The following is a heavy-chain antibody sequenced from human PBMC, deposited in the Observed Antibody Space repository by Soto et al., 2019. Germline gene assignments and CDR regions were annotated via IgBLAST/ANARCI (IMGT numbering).Heavy chain of an antibody. Sequence: QVQLQESGPGLVKPSQTLSLTCTVSGGSISSGGYYWSWIRQHPGKGLEWIGYIYYSGSTYYNPSLKRRVTISVDTSKNQLSLKLRSVTAADTAVYYCARDTPPPRAVAGFDPWGQGTLVTVSS. D-gene: IGHD2-15*01. CDR3: ARDTPPPRAVAGFDP. CDR1: GGSISSGGYY. V-gene: IGHV4-31*03. J-gene: IGHJ5*02. CDR2: IYYSGST.